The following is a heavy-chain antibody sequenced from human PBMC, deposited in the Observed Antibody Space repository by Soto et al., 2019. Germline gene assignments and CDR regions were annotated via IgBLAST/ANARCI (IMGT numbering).Heavy chain of an antibody. CDR2: IYHSGST. CDR1: GGSISSGGYS. CDR3: ARWTYCGGDCYWLDF. J-gene: IGHJ4*02. Sequence: SETLSLTCAVSGGSISSGGYSWSWIRQPPGKGLEWIGYIYHSGSTYYNPSLKSRVTISVDRSKNQFSLKLSSVTAADTAVYYCARWTYCGGDCYWLDFWGQGTLVTVSS. D-gene: IGHD2-21*02. V-gene: IGHV4-30-2*01.